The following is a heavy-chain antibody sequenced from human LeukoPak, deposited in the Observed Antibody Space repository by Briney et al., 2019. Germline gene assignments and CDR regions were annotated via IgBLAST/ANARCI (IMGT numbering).Heavy chain of an antibody. CDR3: ARDAAKDYDYVWGSGYYFDY. CDR2: IYSGGST. Sequence: GGSLRLSCAASEFSVGSNYMTWVRQAPGKGLEWVSLIYSGGSTYYADSVKGRFTISRDNSKNTLYLQMNSLRAEDTAVYYCARDAAKDYDYVWGSGYYFDYWGQGTLVTVSS. J-gene: IGHJ4*02. CDR1: EFSVGSNY. D-gene: IGHD3-16*01. V-gene: IGHV3-66*01.